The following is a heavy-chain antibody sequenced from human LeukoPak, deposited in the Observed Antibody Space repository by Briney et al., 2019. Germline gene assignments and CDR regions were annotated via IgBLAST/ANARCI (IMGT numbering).Heavy chain of an antibody. CDR1: GGSISRGGYY. CDR2: IYYSGST. Sequence: SETLPLTCTVSGGSISRGGYYWSWIRQHPGKGLEWIGYIYYSGSTYYNPSLKSRLTISVDTSKNQFSLKLSSVTAADTAVYYCARGIHNSCDYWGQGALVTVSS. J-gene: IGHJ4*02. CDR3: ARGIHNSCDY. D-gene: IGHD6-6*01. V-gene: IGHV4-31*03.